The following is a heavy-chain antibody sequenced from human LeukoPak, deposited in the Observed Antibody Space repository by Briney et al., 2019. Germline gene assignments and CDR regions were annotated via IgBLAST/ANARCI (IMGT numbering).Heavy chain of an antibody. V-gene: IGHV3-23*01. CDR3: AKLAYCGGDCFAAIPDAFDI. J-gene: IGHJ3*02. Sequence: PGGSLRLSCAASGFTFSSYAMSWVRQAPGKGLEWVSAISGSGGSTYYADSVKGRFTISRDNSKNTLYLQMNSLRAEDTAVYYCAKLAYCGGDCFAAIPDAFDIWGQGTMVTVSS. CDR1: GFTFSSYA. CDR2: ISGSGGST. D-gene: IGHD2-21*02.